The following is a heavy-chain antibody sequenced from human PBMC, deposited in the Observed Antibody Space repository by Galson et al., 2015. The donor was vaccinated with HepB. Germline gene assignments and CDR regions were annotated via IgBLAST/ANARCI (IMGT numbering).Heavy chain of an antibody. CDR2: ISAYNGNT. V-gene: IGHV1-18*01. CDR3: ARVKDYYDSSGYFDY. Sequence: SVKVSCKASGYTFTSYGISWVRQAPGQGLEWMGWISAYNGNTNYAQKLQGRVTMTTDTSTSTAYMELRSLRSDDTAVYYCARVKDYYDSSGYFDYWGQGTLVTVSS. D-gene: IGHD3-22*01. J-gene: IGHJ4*02. CDR1: GYTFTSYG.